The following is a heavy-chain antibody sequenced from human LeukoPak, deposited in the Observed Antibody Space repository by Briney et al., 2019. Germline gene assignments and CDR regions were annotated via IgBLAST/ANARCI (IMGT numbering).Heavy chain of an antibody. CDR3: AKSSGYSSTWEVDY. J-gene: IGHJ4*02. CDR1: GFTFSSYG. V-gene: IGHV3-23*01. CDR2: ISGSGGTT. Sequence: GGSLRLSCAASGFTFSSYGMSWVRQAPGKGLECVSGISGSGGTTYYADSVKGRFTISRDNSKNALYLQMNSLRAEDTAVYYCAKSSGYSSTWEVDYWGQGTLVTVSS. D-gene: IGHD6-13*01.